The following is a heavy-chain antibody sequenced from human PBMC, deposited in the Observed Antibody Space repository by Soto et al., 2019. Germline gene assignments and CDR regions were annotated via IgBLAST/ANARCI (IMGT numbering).Heavy chain of an antibody. CDR1: GGSISSYY. CDR2: IYYSGGT. CDR3: ARLEPANSYYYGSGSYNN. V-gene: IGHV4-59*08. D-gene: IGHD3-10*01. Sequence: PSETLSLTCTVSGGSISSYYWSWIRQPPGKGLEWIGYIYYSGGTNYNPSLKSRVTISVDTSKNQFSLKLSSVTAADTAVYYCARLEPANSYYYGSGSYNNWGQGTLVTVSS. J-gene: IGHJ4*02.